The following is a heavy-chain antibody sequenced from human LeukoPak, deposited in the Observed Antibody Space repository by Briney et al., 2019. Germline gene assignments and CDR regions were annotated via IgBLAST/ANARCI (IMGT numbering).Heavy chain of an antibody. J-gene: IGHJ6*03. V-gene: IGHV3-21*01. CDR1: GFTFSSYS. D-gene: IGHD1-1*01. CDR2: ISSSSDYM. Sequence: PGGSLRLSCAASGFTFSSYSMNWVRQAPGKGPEWVSSISSSSDYMYYADSVKGRFTISRDNAENSLYLQMNSLRVGDTAVYYCASPAPPAPGTTFPPYYYFYYMDVWGKGTAVTVSS. CDR3: ASPAPPAPGTTFPPYYYFYYMDV.